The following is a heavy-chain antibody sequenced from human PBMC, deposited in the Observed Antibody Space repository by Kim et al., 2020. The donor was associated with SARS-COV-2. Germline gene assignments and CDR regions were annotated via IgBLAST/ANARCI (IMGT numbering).Heavy chain of an antibody. Sequence: SQTLSLTCTVSGVSITSRGNYWTWIRQRPGEGLEWIGYIYYSGSTYSSASLRRRVTISMDTSKNQFSLKVTSVTAADTALYYCARGRIVTLMESEHYHGMDVWGQGTTVTVSS. CDR3: ARGRIVTLMESEHYHGMDV. J-gene: IGHJ6*02. D-gene: IGHD1-26*01. CDR1: GVSITSRGNY. V-gene: IGHV4-31*02. CDR2: IYYSGST.